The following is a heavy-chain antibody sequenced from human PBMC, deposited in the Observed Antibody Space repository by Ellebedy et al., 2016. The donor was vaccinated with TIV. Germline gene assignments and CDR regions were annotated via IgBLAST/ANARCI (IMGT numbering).Heavy chain of an antibody. CDR3: ATRGHSIGWFAD. V-gene: IGHV3-23*01. CDR2: ISGRGEST. Sequence: PGGSLTLSCATSGFIFSDYAISWVRQPPGKGLEWVSTISGRGESTFAADSVKGRFTISRDFSKRKVYLQMNSLRVEDTAVYFCATRGHSIGWFADWGQGTLVTVSS. J-gene: IGHJ5*02. D-gene: IGHD3-22*01. CDR1: GFIFSDYA.